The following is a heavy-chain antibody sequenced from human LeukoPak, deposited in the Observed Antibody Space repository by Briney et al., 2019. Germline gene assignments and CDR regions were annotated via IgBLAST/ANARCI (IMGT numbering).Heavy chain of an antibody. V-gene: IGHV4-4*07. J-gene: IGHJ4*02. Sequence: SETLSLTCTVAGGSISSYYWSWFRQPAGKGLEWIGRIYTSGSTNYNPSLKSRVTMSVDTSKNQFSLKLSSVTAADTAVYYCARASLRFLEWFFDYWGQGTLVTVSS. D-gene: IGHD3-3*01. CDR1: GGSISSYY. CDR2: IYTSGST. CDR3: ARASLRFLEWFFDY.